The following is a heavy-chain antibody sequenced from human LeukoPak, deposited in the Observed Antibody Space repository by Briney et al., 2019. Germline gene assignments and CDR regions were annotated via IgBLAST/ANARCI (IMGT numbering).Heavy chain of an antibody. J-gene: IGHJ3*02. CDR1: GFTFSSYG. D-gene: IGHD1-26*01. Sequence: GGSLRLSCAASGFTFSSYGMHWVRQAPGKGLEWVAFIRYDGSNKYYADSVKGRFTISRDNSKSTLYLQMNSLRAEDTAVYYCAKDGEWEQRDAFDIWGQGTMVTVSS. CDR2: IRYDGSNK. V-gene: IGHV3-30*02. CDR3: AKDGEWEQRDAFDI.